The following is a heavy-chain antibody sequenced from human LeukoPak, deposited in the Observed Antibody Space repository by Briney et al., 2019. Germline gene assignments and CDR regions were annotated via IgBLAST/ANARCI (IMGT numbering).Heavy chain of an antibody. D-gene: IGHD6-19*01. J-gene: IGHJ3*02. Sequence: GASVKVSCKTSGYTFSSYDINWVRQASGQGLEWMGWMNPNSGNTGYAEKFQGRVTMTRDTSINTAYMDLSSLESDDTAVYYCARGPRGSDWAHDAFDIWGQGTMVTVSS. V-gene: IGHV1-8*01. CDR3: ARGPRGSDWAHDAFDI. CDR2: MNPNSGNT. CDR1: GYTFSSYD.